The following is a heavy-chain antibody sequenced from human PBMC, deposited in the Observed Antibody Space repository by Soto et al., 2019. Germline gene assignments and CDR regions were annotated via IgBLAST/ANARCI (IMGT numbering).Heavy chain of an antibody. Sequence: PVGSLRLSCAASWFTVSVNYMNWVRQAPGKGLEWVSLVDSRGSTYYADSVEGRFTISRDNSKNTLSLQMNSLRVEDTAVYYCARDQFYGSASSNYIYQYYYGMDVWGQGTTVTVSS. CDR3: ARDQFYGSASSNYIYQYYYGMDV. V-gene: IGHV3-53*01. CDR1: WFTVSVNY. J-gene: IGHJ6*02. D-gene: IGHD3-10*01. CDR2: VDSRGST.